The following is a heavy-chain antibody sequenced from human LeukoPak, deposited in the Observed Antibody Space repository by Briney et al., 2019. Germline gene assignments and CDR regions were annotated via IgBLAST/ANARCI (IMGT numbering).Heavy chain of an antibody. V-gene: IGHV4-39*07. J-gene: IGHJ4*02. CDR1: GGSISSSSYY. CDR2: INHSGST. Sequence: SETLSLTCTVSGGSISSSSYYWGWIRQPPGKGLEWIGEINHSGSTNYNPSLKSRVTISVDTSKNQFSLKLSSVTAADTAVYYCARLRQLLWFGESPVFDYWGQGTLITVSS. CDR3: ARLRQLLWFGESPVFDY. D-gene: IGHD3-10*01.